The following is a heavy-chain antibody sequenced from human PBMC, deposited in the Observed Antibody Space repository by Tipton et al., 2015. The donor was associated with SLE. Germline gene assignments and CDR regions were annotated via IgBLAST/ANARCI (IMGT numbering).Heavy chain of an antibody. CDR2: SRIKTDGYIT. CDR3: ARGHWSFDF. CDR1: GFIFSDHY. D-gene: IGHD1-1*01. Sequence: SLRLSCAASGFIFSDHYMDWVRQAPGKGLEWVGRSRIKTDGYITQYAASVTGRFIISRDESKNLLYLQMNSLTTDDTAVYYCARGHWSFDFWGQGSLVTVSS. J-gene: IGHJ4*02. V-gene: IGHV3-72*01.